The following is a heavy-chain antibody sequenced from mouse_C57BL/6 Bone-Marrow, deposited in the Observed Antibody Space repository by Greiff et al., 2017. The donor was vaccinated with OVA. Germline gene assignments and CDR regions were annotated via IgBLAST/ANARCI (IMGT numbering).Heavy chain of an antibody. J-gene: IGHJ2*01. CDR1: GYSITSGYY. Sequence: EVKLQESGPGLVKPSQSLSLTCSVTGYSITSGYYWNLIRQFPGNQLEWMGYISYDGSNNYNPSLKNRISITRDTSKNQFFLKLNSVTTEDTATYYCAQGDDYDGYYFDYGGQGTTRTVSS. CDR3: AQGDDYDGYYFDY. D-gene: IGHD2-4*01. CDR2: ISYDGSN. V-gene: IGHV3-6*01.